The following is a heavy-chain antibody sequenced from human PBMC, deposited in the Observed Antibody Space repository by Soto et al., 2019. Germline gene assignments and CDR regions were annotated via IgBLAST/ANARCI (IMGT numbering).Heavy chain of an antibody. CDR3: ARDRTIAAAGTAWFDP. CDR1: GGSISSSNW. Sequence: QVQLQESGPGLVKPSGTLSLTCAVSGGSISSSNWWSWVRQPPGKGLEWIGEIYHSGSTNYNPSLKSRVTLSVDKSKNQFALKLSSVTAADTAVYYCARDRTIAAAGTAWFDPWGQGTLVTVSS. D-gene: IGHD6-13*01. CDR2: IYHSGST. J-gene: IGHJ5*02. V-gene: IGHV4-4*02.